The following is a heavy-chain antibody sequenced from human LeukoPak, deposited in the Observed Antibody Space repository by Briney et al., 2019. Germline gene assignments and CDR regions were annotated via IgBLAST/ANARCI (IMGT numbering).Heavy chain of an antibody. D-gene: IGHD3-9*01. Sequence: XGSLRLSCAASGFTFSSYSMNWVRQAXGKGLEWVSYISSSSSILHYADSVKGRFTISRDNAKNSLYLQMSSLRDEDTAMYYCARGLRYFDWYLDYWGQGTLVAVSS. V-gene: IGHV3-48*02. CDR2: ISSSSSIL. J-gene: IGHJ4*02. CDR1: GFTFSSYS. CDR3: ARGLRYFDWYLDY.